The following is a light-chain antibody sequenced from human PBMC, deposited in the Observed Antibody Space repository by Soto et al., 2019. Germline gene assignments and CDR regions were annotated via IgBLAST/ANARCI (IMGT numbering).Light chain of an antibody. J-gene: IGKJ5*01. CDR3: QQHGSSPIT. V-gene: IGKV3-20*01. CDR1: QSVSSSY. CDR2: GAS. Sequence: EIVLTQSPGTLSLSPGERATLSCRASQSVSSSYLAWYQQKPGQSPRLLIYGASSRATGIPDRFSGSGSGTDFTLTISRLEPEDFAVYYCQQHGSSPITFGQATRLEIK.